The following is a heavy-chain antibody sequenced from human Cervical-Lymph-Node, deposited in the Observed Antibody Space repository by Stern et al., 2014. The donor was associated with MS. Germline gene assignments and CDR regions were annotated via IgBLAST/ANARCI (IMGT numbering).Heavy chain of an antibody. CDR3: ASAYSSSHYYFDY. D-gene: IGHD6-13*01. V-gene: IGHV3-33*01. CDR2: IGYDGSNP. Sequence: VQLVESGGGVVQPGRSLRLSCAASGFSFSRYAMHWVRQVPGKGLEWVALIGYDGSNPYYAGSGTGRFTISRDNFKNTLYLQMNSLRAEDTAVYYCASAYSSSHYYFDYWGQGTLVTVSS. CDR1: GFSFSRYA. J-gene: IGHJ4*02.